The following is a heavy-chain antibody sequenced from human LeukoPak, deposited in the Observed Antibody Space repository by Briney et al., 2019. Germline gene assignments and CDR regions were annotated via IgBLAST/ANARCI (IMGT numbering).Heavy chain of an antibody. CDR1: GYTFTSYD. CDR3: ARADSSSWYEYYYYGMDV. D-gene: IGHD6-13*01. V-gene: IGHV1-8*01. Sequence: ASVKVSCKASGYTFTSYDINWVRQATGQGLEWMGWMNPNSGNTGYAQKFQGRVTMTRNASISTAYMELSSLRSEDTAVYYCARADSSSWYEYYYYGMDVWGQGTTVTVSS. CDR2: MNPNSGNT. J-gene: IGHJ6*02.